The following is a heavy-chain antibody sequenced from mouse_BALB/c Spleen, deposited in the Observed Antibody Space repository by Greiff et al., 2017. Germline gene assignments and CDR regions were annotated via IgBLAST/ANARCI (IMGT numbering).Heavy chain of an antibody. Sequence: QVQLQQSGAELMKPGASVKISCKATGYTFSSYWIEWVKQRPGHGLEWIGEILPGSGSTNYNEKFKGKATFTADTSSNTAYMQLSSLTSEDSAVYYCARDYRSAWFAYWGQGTLVTVSA. CDR3: ARDYRSAWFAY. J-gene: IGHJ3*01. D-gene: IGHD2-14*01. CDR1: GYTFSSYW. V-gene: IGHV1-9*01. CDR2: ILPGSGST.